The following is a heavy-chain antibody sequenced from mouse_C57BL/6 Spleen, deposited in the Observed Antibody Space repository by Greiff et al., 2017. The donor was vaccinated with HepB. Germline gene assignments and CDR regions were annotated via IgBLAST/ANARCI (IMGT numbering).Heavy chain of an antibody. CDR1: GYTFTSYW. CDR2: IHPNSGST. V-gene: IGHV1-64*01. J-gene: IGHJ4*01. D-gene: IGHD2-1*01. CDR3: ARRGNYGGDAMDY. Sequence: QVQLQQSGAELVKPGASVKLSCKASGYTFTSYWMHWVKQRPGQGLEWIGMIHPNSGSTNYNEKFKSKATLTVDKSSSTAYMQLSSLTSEDSAVYYCARRGNYGGDAMDYWGQGTSVTVSS.